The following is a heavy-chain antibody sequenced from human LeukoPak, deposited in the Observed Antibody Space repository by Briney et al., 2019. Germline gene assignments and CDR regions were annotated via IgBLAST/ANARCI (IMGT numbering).Heavy chain of an antibody. D-gene: IGHD6-19*01. J-gene: IGHJ4*02. CDR3: ARDPGIAVAQTHYFDY. Sequence: GGSLRLSCAASGFTFSSYGMHWVRQAPGKGLEWVAFIRYDGSNKYYADSVQGRFTISRDNSKNTLYLQMNSLRAEDTAVYSCARDPGIAVAQTHYFDYWGQGTLVTVSS. CDR1: GFTFSSYG. V-gene: IGHV3-30*02. CDR2: IRYDGSNK.